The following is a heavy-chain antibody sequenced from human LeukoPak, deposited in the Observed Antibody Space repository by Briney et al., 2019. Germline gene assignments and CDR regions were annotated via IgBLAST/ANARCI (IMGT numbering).Heavy chain of an antibody. CDR3: ARLNSGRYYYYYYMDV. CDR1: GFTFSSYA. D-gene: IGHD1-26*01. CDR2: INHSGST. V-gene: IGHV4-34*01. J-gene: IGHJ6*03. Sequence: GSLRLSCAASGFTFSSYAMSWIRQPPGKGLEWIGEINHSGSTNYNPSLKSRVTISVDTSKNQFSLKLSPVTAADTAVYYCARLNSGRYYYYYYMDVWGKGTTVTISS.